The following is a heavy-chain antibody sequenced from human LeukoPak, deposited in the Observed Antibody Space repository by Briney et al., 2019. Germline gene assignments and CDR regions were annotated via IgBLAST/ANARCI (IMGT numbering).Heavy chain of an antibody. D-gene: IGHD6-6*01. CDR1: GFTFSSYW. CDR3: VREYSSSSGRAFDM. Sequence: GGSLRLSCAASGFTFSSYWMHWVRQAPGKGLVWVSRISTDGSSTNSADSVKGRLTISRDNAKNTLYLQMNSLRAEDTAIYYCVREYSSSSGRAFDMWGQGTMVTVSP. CDR2: ISTDGSST. J-gene: IGHJ3*02. V-gene: IGHV3-74*01.